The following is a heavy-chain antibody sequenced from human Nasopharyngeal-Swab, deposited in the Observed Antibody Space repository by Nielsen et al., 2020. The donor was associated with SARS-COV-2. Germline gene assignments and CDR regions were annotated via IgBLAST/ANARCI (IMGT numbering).Heavy chain of an antibody. Sequence: GESLKISCAASGFTFSSYEMNWVRQAPGKGLEWVSYISSSGSTIYYADSVEGRFIISRDNAKNSLYLQMNSLRAEDTAVYYCACLFFGAFDIWGQGTMVTVSS. V-gene: IGHV3-48*03. D-gene: IGHD3-10*01. CDR1: GFTFSSYE. CDR2: ISSSGSTI. CDR3: ACLFFGAFDI. J-gene: IGHJ3*02.